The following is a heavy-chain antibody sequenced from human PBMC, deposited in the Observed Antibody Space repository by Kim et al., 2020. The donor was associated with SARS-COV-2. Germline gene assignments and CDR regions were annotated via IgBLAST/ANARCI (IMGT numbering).Heavy chain of an antibody. D-gene: IGHD3-9*01. CDR3: ARSDFDWFFYDY. J-gene: IGHJ4*02. V-gene: IGHV4-39*01. Sequence: YYNPSLKGRVTISVDTSKNQFSLKLSSVTAADTAVYYCARSDFDWFFYDYWGQGTLVTVSS.